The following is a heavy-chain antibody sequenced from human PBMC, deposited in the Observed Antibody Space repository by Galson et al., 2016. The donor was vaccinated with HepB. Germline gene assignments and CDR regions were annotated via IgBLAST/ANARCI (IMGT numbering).Heavy chain of an antibody. CDR2: TSHSGGST. CDR1: GFTFSTYS. CDR3: TRDGYNHIAFDI. Sequence: SLRLSCAASGFTFSTYSMNWVRQAPGKGLEWVSTTSHSGGSTYYADSVKGRFTISRDNLRNTLYLQLDSLRAEDTALYYCTRDGYNHIAFDIWGRGTMVTVSS. V-gene: IGHV3-23*01. J-gene: IGHJ3*02. D-gene: IGHD5-24*01.